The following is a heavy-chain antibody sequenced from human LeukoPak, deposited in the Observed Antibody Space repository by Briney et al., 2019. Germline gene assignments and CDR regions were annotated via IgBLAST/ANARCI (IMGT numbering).Heavy chain of an antibody. D-gene: IGHD3-22*01. Sequence: GGSLRLSCAASGFTFSGYAMSWVRQAPGKGLEWVAFIRYDGSNKYYADSVKGRFTISRDNSKNTPYLQMNSLRAEDTAVYYCAKSGITMIVVAPGPFDYWGQGTLVTVSS. CDR2: IRYDGSNK. CDR1: GFTFSGYA. V-gene: IGHV3-30*02. CDR3: AKSGITMIVVAPGPFDY. J-gene: IGHJ4*02.